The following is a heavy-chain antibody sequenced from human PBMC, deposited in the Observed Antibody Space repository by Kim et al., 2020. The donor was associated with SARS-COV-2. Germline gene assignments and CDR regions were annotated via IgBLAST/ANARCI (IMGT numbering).Heavy chain of an antibody. CDR1: GFTFSSYA. D-gene: IGHD2-21*02. V-gene: IGHV3-30*04. CDR3: ARVGGDWCGGDCSIDY. CDR2: ISYDGSNK. Sequence: GGSLRLSCAASGFTFSSYAMHWVRQAPGKGLEWVAVISYDGSNKYYADFVKGRFTISRDNSKNTLYLQMNSLRAEDTAVYYCARVGGDWCGGDCSIDYWGQGTLVTVSS. J-gene: IGHJ4*02.